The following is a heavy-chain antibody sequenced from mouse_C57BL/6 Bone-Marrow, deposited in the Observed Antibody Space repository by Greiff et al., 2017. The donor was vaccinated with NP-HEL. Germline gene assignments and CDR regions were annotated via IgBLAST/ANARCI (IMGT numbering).Heavy chain of an antibody. CDR1: GFTFSDAW. CDR2: IRTKANNHAT. D-gene: IGHD1-1*01. J-gene: IGHJ4*01. V-gene: IGHV6-6*01. CDR3: NGDYGSFYAMDY. Sequence: DVQLVESGGGLVQPGGSMKLSCAASGFTFSDAWMDWVRQSPEKGLEWVAEIRTKANNHATYHALSGKGRFTISRYSYKSCVYLQMISLRAEDTGIYYCNGDYGSFYAMDYWGQGTSVTVSS.